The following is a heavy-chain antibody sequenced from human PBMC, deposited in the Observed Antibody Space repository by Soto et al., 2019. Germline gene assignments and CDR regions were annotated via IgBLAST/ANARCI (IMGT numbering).Heavy chain of an antibody. CDR1: GGSFSGYY. J-gene: IGHJ4*02. CDR3: ARDPARYGVLDY. CDR2: INHSGST. D-gene: IGHD4-17*01. V-gene: IGHV4-34*01. Sequence: QVQLQQWGAGLLKPSETLSLTCAVYGGSFSGYYWSWIRQPPGKGLEWIGEINHSGSTNYNPSLKSRVTISVDTSKNQFSLKLSSVTAADTAVYYCARDPARYGVLDYWGQGTLVTVSS.